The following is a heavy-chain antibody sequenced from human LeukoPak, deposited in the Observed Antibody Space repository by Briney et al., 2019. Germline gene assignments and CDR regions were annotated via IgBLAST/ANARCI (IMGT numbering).Heavy chain of an antibody. CDR2: IYYSGST. D-gene: IGHD6-13*01. J-gene: IGHJ4*02. Sequence: PSETLSLTCTVSGGSISSYYWSWIRQPPGKGLEWIGYIYYSGSTNYNPSLKCRVTISVDTSKNQFSLKLSSVTAADTAVYYCARERIAAAGTVFDYWGQGTLVTVSS. CDR3: ARERIAAAGTVFDY. CDR1: GGSISSYY. V-gene: IGHV4-59*01.